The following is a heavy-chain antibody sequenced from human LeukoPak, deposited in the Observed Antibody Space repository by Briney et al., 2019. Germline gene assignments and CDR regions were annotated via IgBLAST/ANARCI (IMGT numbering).Heavy chain of an antibody. D-gene: IGHD4-17*01. CDR3: ARNYGAYPHFDY. V-gene: IGHV1-46*01. CDR2: INPSGGST. Sequence: ASVKVSCKASGYTFTSYYMHWVRQAPGQGLEWMGIINPSGGSTSYAQKFRGRVTMTRDTSTSTVYMELSSLRSEDTAVFYCARNYGAYPHFDYWGQGTLVTVPS. J-gene: IGHJ4*02. CDR1: GYTFTSYY.